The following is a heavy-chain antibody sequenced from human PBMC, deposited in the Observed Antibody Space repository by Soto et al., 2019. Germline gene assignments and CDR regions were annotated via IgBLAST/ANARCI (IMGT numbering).Heavy chain of an antibody. D-gene: IGHD4-17*01. Sequence: QLQLQESGPGLVKPSETLSLTCTVSGGSISSSSYYWGWIRQPPGKGLEWIGSIYYSGSTYYNPSLKSRVTISVDTSKNQFSLKLSSVTAADTAVYYCARHRFYGGIINWFDPWGQGTLVTVSS. CDR2: IYYSGST. J-gene: IGHJ5*02. CDR1: GGSISSSSYY. V-gene: IGHV4-39*01. CDR3: ARHRFYGGIINWFDP.